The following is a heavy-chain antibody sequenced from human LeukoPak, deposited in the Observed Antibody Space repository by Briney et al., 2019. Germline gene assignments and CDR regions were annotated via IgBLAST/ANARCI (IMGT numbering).Heavy chain of an antibody. CDR3: ARSFLATVPPDY. V-gene: IGHV5-10-1*01. Sequence: GESLKISCKGSGYSFTSYWIAWVRQMPGKGLEWMGRIDPSDSYTNYSPSFQGHVTISADKSISTAYLQWSSLKASDTAMYYCARSFLATVPPDYWGQGTLVTVSS. J-gene: IGHJ4*02. D-gene: IGHD5-12*01. CDR2: IDPSDSYT. CDR1: GYSFTSYW.